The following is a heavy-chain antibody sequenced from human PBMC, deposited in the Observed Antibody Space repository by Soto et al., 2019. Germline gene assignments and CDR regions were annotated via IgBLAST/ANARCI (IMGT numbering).Heavy chain of an antibody. Sequence: ASVRVSCKASGYTFTSSAMHLVRHAPGQRLEWMGWINAGNGNTKYSQKFQGRVTITRDTSASTAYMELSSLRYEDTAVYYCARGDVLMVYASAPPTDYWGQGTLVTVSS. CDR2: INAGNGNT. J-gene: IGHJ4*02. V-gene: IGHV1-3*01. D-gene: IGHD2-8*01. CDR3: ARGDVLMVYASAPPTDY. CDR1: GYTFTSSA.